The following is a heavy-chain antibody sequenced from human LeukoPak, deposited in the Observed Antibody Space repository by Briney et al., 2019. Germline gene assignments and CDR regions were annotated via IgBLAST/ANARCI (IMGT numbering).Heavy chain of an antibody. V-gene: IGHV4-59*12. Sequence: SSETLSLTCTVSGGSISSYYWSWIRQPPGKGLEWIGYIYYSGSTNYNPSLKSRVTISVDTSKNQFSLKLSSVTAADTAVYYCARASYSYDINGWVPFDYWGQGTLVTVSS. CDR3: ARASYSYDINGWVPFDY. J-gene: IGHJ4*02. D-gene: IGHD3-22*01. CDR2: IYYSGST. CDR1: GGSISSYY.